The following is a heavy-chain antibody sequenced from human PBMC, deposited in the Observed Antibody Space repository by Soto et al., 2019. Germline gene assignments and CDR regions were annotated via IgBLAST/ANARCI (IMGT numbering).Heavy chain of an antibody. Sequence: SQTLSLTCAVSGGSISSINWWSWVRQPPGKGLEWIGEIYHSGSTNYNPSLKSRVTISVDKSKNQVALKLSSVTAADTAVYYCARESAHQAVDGTLDYWGQGTLVTVSS. CDR3: ARESAHQAVDGTLDY. V-gene: IGHV4-4*02. CDR2: IYHSGST. CDR1: GGSISSINW. D-gene: IGHD6-19*01. J-gene: IGHJ4*02.